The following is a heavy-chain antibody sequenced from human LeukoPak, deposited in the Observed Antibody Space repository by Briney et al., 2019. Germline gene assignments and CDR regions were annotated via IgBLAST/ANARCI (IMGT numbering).Heavy chain of an antibody. CDR3: AKSNGYGLIDI. CDR2: IFYSGST. CDR1: GGSISTYY. D-gene: IGHD3-22*01. V-gene: IGHV4-59*12. Sequence: PSETLSLTCTVSGGSISTYYWSWIRQPPGKGLEWIGYIFYSGSTNYNPSLKSRVTISVDTSRNQFSLKLNSVTAADTAVYYCAKSNGYGLIDIWGQGTMVTVSS. J-gene: IGHJ3*02.